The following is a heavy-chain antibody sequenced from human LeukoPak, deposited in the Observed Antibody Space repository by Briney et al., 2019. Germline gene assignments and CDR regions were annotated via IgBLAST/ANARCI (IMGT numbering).Heavy chain of an antibody. CDR3: ASCSELDY. Sequence: KPGGSRRLSCAASGFTFSSYSMNWVRQAPGKGLEWVSSISSSSSYIYYADSVKGRLTISRDNAKNSLYLQMNSLRAEDTAVYYCASCSELDYWGQGTLVTVSS. CDR2: ISSSSSYI. CDR1: GFTFSSYS. D-gene: IGHD2-21*01. J-gene: IGHJ4*02. V-gene: IGHV3-21*01.